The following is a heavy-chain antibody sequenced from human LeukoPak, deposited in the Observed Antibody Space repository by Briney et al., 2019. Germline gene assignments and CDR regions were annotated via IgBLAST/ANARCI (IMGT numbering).Heavy chain of an antibody. J-gene: IGHJ4*02. CDR1: GGSISSGGYY. Sequence: SQTLSLTCTVSGGSISSGGYYWSWIRQPPGKGLEWIGYIYYSGSTNYNPSLKSRVTISVDTSKNQFSLKLSSVTAADTAVYYCARRYSSGWYGSFDYWGQGTLVTVSS. D-gene: IGHD6-19*01. V-gene: IGHV4-61*08. CDR3: ARRYSSGWYGSFDY. CDR2: IYYSGST.